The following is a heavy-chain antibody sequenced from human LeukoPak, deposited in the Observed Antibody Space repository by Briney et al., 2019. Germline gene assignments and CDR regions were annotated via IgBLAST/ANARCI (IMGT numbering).Heavy chain of an antibody. CDR3: AKQLGYCSDGSCYFPY. J-gene: IGHJ4*02. Sequence: GGSLRLSCAASGFTFSSSAMSWGRPAPGKGLEWVSAISNNGGYTYYADSVQGRFTISRDNSKSTLCLQMNSLRAEDTAVYYCAKQLGYCSDGSCYFPYWGQGTLVTVSS. V-gene: IGHV3-23*01. CDR2: ISNNGGYT. CDR1: GFTFSSSA. D-gene: IGHD2-15*01.